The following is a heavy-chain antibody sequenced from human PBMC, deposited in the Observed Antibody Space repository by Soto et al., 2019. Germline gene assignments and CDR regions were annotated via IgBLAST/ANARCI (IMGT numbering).Heavy chain of an antibody. CDR1: GFTFSNYW. Sequence: EVQLVESGGGLVQPGGSLKISCAASGFTFSNYWMHWVRQAPGKGLVWVSRIKGDASSTNYADLVKGRFIISRDSAENTLYLQMNSLRAEDTAVYYCARGLPGYYGADVWGQGTTVTVSS. D-gene: IGHD5-18*01. CDR2: IKGDASST. J-gene: IGHJ6*02. V-gene: IGHV3-74*01. CDR3: ARGLPGYYGADV.